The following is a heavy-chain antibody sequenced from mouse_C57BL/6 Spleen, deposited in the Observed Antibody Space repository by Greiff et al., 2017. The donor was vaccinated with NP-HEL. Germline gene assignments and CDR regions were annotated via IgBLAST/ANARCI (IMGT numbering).Heavy chain of an antibody. J-gene: IGHJ4*01. D-gene: IGHD1-1*01. CDR3: ARGGSSHAMDY. CDR2: IHPSDSDT. V-gene: IGHV1-74*01. Sequence: VKQRPGQGLEWIGRIHPSDSDTNYNQKFKGKATLTVDRSSSTAYMQLSSLTSEDSAVYYCARGGSSHAMDYWGQGTSVTVSS.